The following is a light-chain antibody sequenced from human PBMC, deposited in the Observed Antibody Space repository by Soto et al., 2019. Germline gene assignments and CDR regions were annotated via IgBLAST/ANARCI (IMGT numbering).Light chain of an antibody. V-gene: IGLV1-51*02. CDR1: SSNIGNNY. CDR3: GTWDSSLSIFV. Sequence: QSVLTQPPSVSAAPGQKVTMSCSGGSSNIGNNYVSWHQQLPGTAPKLLIYENDKRPSGIPDRFSGSKSGTSATLGITGLQTGDEGDYYCGTWDSSLSIFVFGTGTKLTVL. J-gene: IGLJ1*01. CDR2: END.